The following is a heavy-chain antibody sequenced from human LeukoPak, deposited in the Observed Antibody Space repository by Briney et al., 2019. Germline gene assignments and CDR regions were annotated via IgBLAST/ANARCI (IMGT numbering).Heavy chain of an antibody. Sequence: PSETLSLTCTVSGGSISSYYWSWIRQPPGKGLEWIGYIYYSGSTNYNPSLKSRVTISVDTSKNQFSLKLSSVTAAHTAVYYCASVKYYYDSSGYPGWFDPWGQGTLVTVSS. D-gene: IGHD3-22*01. J-gene: IGHJ5*02. CDR1: GGSISSYY. V-gene: IGHV4-59*01. CDR3: ASVKYYYDSSGYPGWFDP. CDR2: IYYSGST.